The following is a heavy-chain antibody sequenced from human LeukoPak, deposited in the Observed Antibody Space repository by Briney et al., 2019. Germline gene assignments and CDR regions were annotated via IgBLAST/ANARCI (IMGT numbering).Heavy chain of an antibody. J-gene: IGHJ3*02. D-gene: IGHD5-18*01. CDR3: ARQMVTYDAFDI. V-gene: IGHV4-30-4*01. CDR1: GGSISSGDYY. CDR2: IYYSGST. Sequence: PSQTLSLTCTVSGGSISSGDYYWSWIRQPPGKGLEWIGYIYYSGSTFYNPSLKSRVTLSVDTSKNRFSLKLSSVTAADTAVYYCARQMVTYDAFDIWGQGTMVTVSS.